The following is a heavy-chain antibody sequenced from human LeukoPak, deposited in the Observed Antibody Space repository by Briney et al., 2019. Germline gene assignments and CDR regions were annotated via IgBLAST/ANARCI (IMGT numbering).Heavy chain of an antibody. V-gene: IGHV3-23*01. Sequence: GGSLRLSCAASGFTVSSNYMSWVRQAPGKGLEWVSSISGSGGNTYYADSVKGRFTISRDNSKNTLYMQMNSLRAEDTAVYYCAKLVTYFDYWGQGTLVTVSS. CDR1: GFTVSSNY. CDR2: ISGSGGNT. D-gene: IGHD4-23*01. J-gene: IGHJ4*02. CDR3: AKLVTYFDY.